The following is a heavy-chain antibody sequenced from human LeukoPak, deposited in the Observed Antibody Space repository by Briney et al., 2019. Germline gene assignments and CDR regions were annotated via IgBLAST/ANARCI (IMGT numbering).Heavy chain of an antibody. CDR3: AKDHTYYDYVWGGPLDY. Sequence: PGGSLRLSCAASGFTFSSYGMHWVRQAPGKGLEWVAVISYDGSNKYYADSVKGRFTISRDNSKNTLYLQMNSLRAKDTAVYYCAKDHTYYDYVWGGPLDYWGQGTLVTVSS. V-gene: IGHV3-30*18. CDR1: GFTFSSYG. J-gene: IGHJ4*02. D-gene: IGHD3-16*01. CDR2: ISYDGSNK.